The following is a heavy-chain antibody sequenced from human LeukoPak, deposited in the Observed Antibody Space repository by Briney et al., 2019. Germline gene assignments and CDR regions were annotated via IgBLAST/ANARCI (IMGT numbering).Heavy chain of an antibody. D-gene: IGHD4-11*01. V-gene: IGHV3-48*01. CDR3: ARDQVVTTVTTTFDY. CDR2: ISSSSSTI. Sequence: GXXXXLSCAASGFTFSSYSMNWVRQAPGKGLEWVSYISSSSSTIYYADSVKGRFTISRDNAKNSLYLQMNSLRAEDTAVYYCARDQVVTTVTTTFDYWGQGTLVTVSS. CDR1: GFTFSSYS. J-gene: IGHJ4*02.